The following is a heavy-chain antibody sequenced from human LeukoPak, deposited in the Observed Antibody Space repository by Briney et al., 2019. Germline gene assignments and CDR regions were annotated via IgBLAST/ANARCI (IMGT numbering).Heavy chain of an antibody. CDR1: GYSFTSYW. J-gene: IGHJ5*02. CDR2: IDPSDSYT. CDR3: ARQDRAVAGTLRNWFDP. D-gene: IGHD6-19*01. Sequence: GESLRISCKGSGYSFTSYWISWVRQMPGKGLEWVGRIDPSDSYTNYSPSFQGHVTISADKSISTAYLQWSSLKASDTAMYYCARQDRAVAGTLRNWFDPWGQGTLVTVSS. V-gene: IGHV5-10-1*01.